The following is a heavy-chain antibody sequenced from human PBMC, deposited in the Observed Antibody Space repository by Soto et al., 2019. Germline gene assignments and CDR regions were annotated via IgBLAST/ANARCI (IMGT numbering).Heavy chain of an antibody. J-gene: IGHJ4*02. D-gene: IGHD3-22*01. CDR1: GYTLTELS. Sequence: ASVKVSCKVSGYTLTELSMHWVRQAPGKGLEWMGGVDPEDGETIYAQKFQGRVTMTEDTSTDTAYMELSSLRSEDTAVYYCATSLRRIVVAVFMYWGQGTLVTVSS. CDR2: VDPEDGET. V-gene: IGHV1-24*01. CDR3: ATSLRRIVVAVFMY.